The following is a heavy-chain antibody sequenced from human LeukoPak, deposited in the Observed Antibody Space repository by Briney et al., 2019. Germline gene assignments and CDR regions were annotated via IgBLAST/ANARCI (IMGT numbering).Heavy chain of an antibody. Sequence: SETLSLTCSVSGGSITGYHWSWIRQPPGKGLEYIAYIHFTGITNYNPSLQSRVTISVDTSKNRFSLRLTSVTAADTAVYYCARFSDYYDSSDHYPDYWGQGTLVTVSS. CDR3: ARFSDYYDSSDHYPDY. CDR1: GGSITGYH. CDR2: IHFTGIT. D-gene: IGHD3-22*01. J-gene: IGHJ4*02. V-gene: IGHV4-59*08.